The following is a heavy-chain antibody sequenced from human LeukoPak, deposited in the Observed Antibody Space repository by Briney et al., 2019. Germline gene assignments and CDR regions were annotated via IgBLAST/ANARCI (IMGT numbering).Heavy chain of an antibody. Sequence: SETLSLTCTVSGGSISSYYWSWIRQPAGQGLEWIGRIYTSESTNYNPSLKSRVTMSVDTSKNQFALKLSSVTAADTAVYYCARGSGIAAADHYFDYWGQGTLVTVSS. J-gene: IGHJ4*02. CDR1: GGSISSYY. CDR3: ARGSGIAAADHYFDY. CDR2: IYTSEST. V-gene: IGHV4-4*07. D-gene: IGHD6-13*01.